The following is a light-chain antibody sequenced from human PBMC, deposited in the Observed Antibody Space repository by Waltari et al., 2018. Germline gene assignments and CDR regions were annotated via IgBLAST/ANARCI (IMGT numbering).Light chain of an antibody. CDR2: AAS. J-gene: IGKJ1*01. CDR3: QQLNSYPSWT. V-gene: IGKV1-9*01. Sequence: IQLTQSPSSLSASVGDRVTITCRASQGISSYLAWYQQKPGKAPKLLIYAASTLQSGVPSRFSGSGSGKAFTLTISSLQPEDFATYYCQQLNSYPSWTFGQGTKVEIK. CDR1: QGISSY.